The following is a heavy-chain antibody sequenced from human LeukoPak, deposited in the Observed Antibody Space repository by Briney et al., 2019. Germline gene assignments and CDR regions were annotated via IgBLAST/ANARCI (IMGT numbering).Heavy chain of an antibody. CDR3: ARGLYYYDSSGYNDAFDI. J-gene: IGHJ3*02. V-gene: IGHV1-46*01. CDR2: INPTGGST. Sequence: ASVKVSCKASGYTFTSYYMHWVRQAPGQGLEWMGLINPTGGSTGYAQKFQGRVTMTRDMSTSTDYMELSSLRSEDKAIYYCARGLYYYDSSGYNDAFDIWGQGTMVTVSS. CDR1: GYTFTSYY. D-gene: IGHD3-22*01.